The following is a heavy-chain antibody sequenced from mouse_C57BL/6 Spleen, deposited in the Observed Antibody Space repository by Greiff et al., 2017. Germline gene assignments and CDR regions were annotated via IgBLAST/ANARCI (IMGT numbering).Heavy chain of an antibody. CDR1: GFTFTDYE. CDR3: TRTTVVAKGWYFDV. D-gene: IGHD1-1*01. Sequence: VQLQQSGAELVRPGASVTLSCKASGFTFTDYEMHWVKQTPVHGLEWIGAIDPETGGTAYNQKFKGKAILTADKSSSTAYMEIRSLTSEDSAVYYCTRTTVVAKGWYFDVWGTGTTVTVSS. V-gene: IGHV1-15*01. J-gene: IGHJ1*03. CDR2: IDPETGGT.